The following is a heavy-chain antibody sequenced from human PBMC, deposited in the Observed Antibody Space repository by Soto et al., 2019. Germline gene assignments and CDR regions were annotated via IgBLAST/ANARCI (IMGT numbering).Heavy chain of an antibody. CDR3: TSRRDWTAVDPLDY. Sequence: EVQLVESGGGLVQPGGSLNLSYAASGFTFSDSAMHWVRQASGKGLEWVGRIRNKGNNYATAYTASVKGRFTISRDDSKNTVYLQMNSLKIDDTAVYYCTSRRDWTAVDPLDYWGLGTLVTVSS. CDR2: IRNKGNNYAT. J-gene: IGHJ4*02. V-gene: IGHV3-73*02. D-gene: IGHD5-18*01. CDR1: GFTFSDSA.